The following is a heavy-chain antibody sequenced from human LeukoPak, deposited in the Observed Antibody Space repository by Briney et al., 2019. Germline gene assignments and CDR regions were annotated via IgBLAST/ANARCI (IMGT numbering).Heavy chain of an antibody. Sequence: GGSLRLSCAASGFTVSSNYMSWVRQAPGKGLERVSVIYSGGSTYYADSVKGRFTISRDNSKNTQYLQVNSLRAEDTAVYYCARGVDEGAFDIWGQGAMVTVSS. V-gene: IGHV3-53*01. CDR3: ARGVDEGAFDI. CDR1: GFTVSSNY. J-gene: IGHJ3*02. CDR2: IYSGGST.